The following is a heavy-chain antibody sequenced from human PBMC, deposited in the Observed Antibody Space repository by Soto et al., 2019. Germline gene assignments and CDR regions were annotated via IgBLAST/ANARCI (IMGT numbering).Heavy chain of an antibody. CDR2: ISYSGST. V-gene: IGHV4-39*01. CDR1: GGSISSSSYY. J-gene: IGHJ6*02. CDR3: AALAAAGTWGYYYCYGMDV. Sequence: PSETLSLTCTVSGGSISSSSYYWGWIRQPPGKGLEWIGSISYSGSTYYNPSLKSRVTISVDTSKNQFSLKLSSLTAADTAVYYCAALAAAGTWGYYYCYGMDVWGQGTTVTVSS. D-gene: IGHD6-13*01.